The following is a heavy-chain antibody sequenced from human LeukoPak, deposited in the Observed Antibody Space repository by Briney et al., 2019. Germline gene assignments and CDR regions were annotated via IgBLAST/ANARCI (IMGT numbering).Heavy chain of an antibody. CDR2: ISSSSSYI. CDR1: GFTFSSYS. CDR3: ARGQGHGDIDY. J-gene: IGHJ4*02. V-gene: IGHV3-21*01. Sequence: GRSLRLSCAASGFTFSSYSMNWVRQAPGKGLEWVSSISSSSSYIYYADSVKGRFTISRDNAKNSLYLQMNSLRAEDTAVYYCARGQGHGDIDYWGQGTLVTVSS. D-gene: IGHD4-17*01.